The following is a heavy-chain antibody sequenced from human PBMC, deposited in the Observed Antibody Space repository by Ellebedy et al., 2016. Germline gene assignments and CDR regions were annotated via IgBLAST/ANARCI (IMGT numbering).Heavy chain of an antibody. CDR1: GFTFSRYN. J-gene: IGHJ4*02. CDR3: ARDTAIPGTWGRPPIDH. Sequence: GGSLRLXXTASGFTFSRYNMHWVRQAPGKGLQWVAVISYDGSEKYYADSVKGRFTISRDNSRNTLYLQMNSVRPEDTAVYYCARDTAIPGTWGRPPIDHWGQGTLVTVSS. CDR2: ISYDGSEK. V-gene: IGHV3-30*03. D-gene: IGHD6-13*01.